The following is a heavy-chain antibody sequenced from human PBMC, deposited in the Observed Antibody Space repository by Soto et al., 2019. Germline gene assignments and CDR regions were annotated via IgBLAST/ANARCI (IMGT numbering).Heavy chain of an antibody. CDR1: GFTFSSYA. Sequence: GGSLRLSCAASGFTFSSYAMSWVRQAPGKGLEWVSAISGSGGSTYYADSVKGRFTISRDNSKNTLYLQMNSLRAEDTAVDYCAKVPRYSGSYYFDYWGQGTLVTVSS. D-gene: IGHD1-26*01. V-gene: IGHV3-23*01. CDR2: ISGSGGST. J-gene: IGHJ4*02. CDR3: AKVPRYSGSYYFDY.